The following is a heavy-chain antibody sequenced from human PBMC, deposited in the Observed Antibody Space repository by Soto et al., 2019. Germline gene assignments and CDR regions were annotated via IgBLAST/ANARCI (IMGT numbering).Heavy chain of an antibody. J-gene: IGHJ5*02. CDR2: IHYSGRT. CDR1: GGSVSNSGYY. V-gene: IGHV4-39*01. D-gene: IGHD2-15*01. Sequence: PSETLSLTCTVSGGSVSNSGYYWAWSRQSPGKGLGYIGSIHYSGRTYYNPSIKSRVAMAEYTSHNDFSLRLSSLPAAHTLVYYCARHAKGYYASRLYNYLFDPWGQGTPVTVSS. CDR3: ARHAKGYYASRLYNYLFDP.